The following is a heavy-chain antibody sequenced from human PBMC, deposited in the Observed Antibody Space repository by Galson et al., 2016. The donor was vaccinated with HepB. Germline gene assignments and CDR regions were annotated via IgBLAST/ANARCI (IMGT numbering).Heavy chain of an antibody. J-gene: IGHJ4*02. V-gene: IGHV3-49*03. CDR2: IRSKAYGGTT. CDR1: GFTFGNYA. Sequence: SLRLSCAASGFTFGNYAMSWFRQAPGKGLEWVCFIRSKAYGGTTDYAASAEARFTISRDDSKSIAYLQLNSLKTEDTAVYYCTRTPFGSGEGGVDYWGQGTLVTVSS. CDR3: TRTPFGSGEGGVDY. D-gene: IGHD3-10*01.